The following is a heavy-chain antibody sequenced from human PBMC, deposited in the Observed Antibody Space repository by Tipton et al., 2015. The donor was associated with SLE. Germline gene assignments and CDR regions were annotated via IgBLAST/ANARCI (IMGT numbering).Heavy chain of an antibody. CDR2: IYYSGST. J-gene: IGHJ2*01. CDR1: GGSISSSSYY. D-gene: IGHD3-16*02. V-gene: IGHV4-39*07. Sequence: TLSLTCTVSGGSISSSSYYWGWIRQPPGKGLEWIGSIYYSGSTYYNPSLKSRVTISVDTSKNQFSLKLSSVTAADTAVYYCATSPRGLHLGELSLYWYFDLWGRGTLVTVSS. CDR3: ATSPRGLHLGELSLYWYFDL.